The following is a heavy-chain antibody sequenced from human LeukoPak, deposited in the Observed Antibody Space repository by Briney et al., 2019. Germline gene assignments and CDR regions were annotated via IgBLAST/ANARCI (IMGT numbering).Heavy chain of an antibody. J-gene: IGHJ4*02. CDR3: ARDEGSDFDY. CDR2: TIPIFGTA. CDR1: GYTFTSYG. Sequence: ASVKVSCKASGYTFTSYGISWVRQAPGQGLEWMGGTIPIFGTANYAQKFQGRVTITADESTSTAYMELSSLGSEDTAVYYCARDEGSDFDYWGQGTLVTVSS. D-gene: IGHD2-15*01. V-gene: IGHV1-69*13.